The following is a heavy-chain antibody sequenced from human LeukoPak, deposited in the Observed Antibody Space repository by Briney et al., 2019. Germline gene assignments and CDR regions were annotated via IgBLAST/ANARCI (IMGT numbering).Heavy chain of an antibody. J-gene: IGHJ4*02. CDR3: AKGGYCSSTSCLAIY. CDR1: GFTFSSYA. D-gene: IGHD2-2*01. Sequence: GGSLRLSCAASGFTFSSYAMSWVRQAPGKGLEWASPISGSGGSTYYADSVKGRFTISRDNSKNTLYLQMNSLRVEDTAVYYCAKGGYCSSTSCLAIYWGQGTLVTVSS. CDR2: ISGSGGST. V-gene: IGHV3-23*01.